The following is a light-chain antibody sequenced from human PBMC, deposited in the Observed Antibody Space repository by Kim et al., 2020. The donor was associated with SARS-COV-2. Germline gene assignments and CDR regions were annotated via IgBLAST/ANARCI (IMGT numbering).Light chain of an antibody. Sequence: DIQMTQSPSSLSASVGDRVTITCRASQSVSTWFAWYQQKPGKAPNLLIYKASSLQSGVPSRFSGSGSGTEFTLTISSLQPDDFATYYCQQYNSYLWTFGQGTKVDIK. J-gene: IGKJ1*01. CDR2: KAS. CDR3: QQYNSYLWT. V-gene: IGKV1-5*03. CDR1: QSVSTW.